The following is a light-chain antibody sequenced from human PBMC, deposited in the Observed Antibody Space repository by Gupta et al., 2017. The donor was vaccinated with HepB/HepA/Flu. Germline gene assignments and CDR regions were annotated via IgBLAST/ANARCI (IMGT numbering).Light chain of an antibody. CDR2: KGA. J-gene: IGKJ2*01. CDR1: QSLGDSDGNTY. Sequence: DPVMTQYPLSLTVTLGQPASIYCRSSQSLGDSDGNTYLNWFQQRPGQSPRRLMYKGANRDAGVPDTFSGWGEAKHVRLESSSGEAEDVGGSYSRQGTDWPPYTFGQGTRLEMK. V-gene: IGKV2-30*01. CDR3: RQGTDWPPYT.